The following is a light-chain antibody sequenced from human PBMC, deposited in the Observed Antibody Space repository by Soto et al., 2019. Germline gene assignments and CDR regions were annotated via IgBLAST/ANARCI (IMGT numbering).Light chain of an antibody. J-gene: IGKJ2*01. V-gene: IGKV1-5*01. CDR1: QNIGGW. CDR2: EAS. Sequence: DFQMTQSPPTLSASVGDTVTLTCRASQNIGGWLAWYQQRPGRAPKLLLYEASTLASGVPSRFTGSGSGTHFTLTIDGLQPDDAATYYCQQHNDYATFGQGTK. CDR3: QQHNDYAT.